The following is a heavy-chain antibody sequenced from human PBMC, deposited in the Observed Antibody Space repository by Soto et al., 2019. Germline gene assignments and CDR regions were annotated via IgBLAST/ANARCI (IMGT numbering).Heavy chain of an antibody. V-gene: IGHV1-2*02. CDR1: GYTFTGYY. CDR2: INPNSGGT. J-gene: IGHJ4*02. Sequence: GASVKVSCKASGYTFTGYYMHWVRQAPGQRLEWMGWINPNSGGTNYAQKFQGRVTMTRDTSISTAYMELSRLRSDDTAVYYCARASTIFGVVIPFDYWGQGTLVTVS. D-gene: IGHD3-3*01. CDR3: ARASTIFGVVIPFDY.